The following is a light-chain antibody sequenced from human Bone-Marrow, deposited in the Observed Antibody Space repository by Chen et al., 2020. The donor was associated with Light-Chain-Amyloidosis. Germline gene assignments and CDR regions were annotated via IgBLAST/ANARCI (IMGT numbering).Light chain of an antibody. CDR1: DLPTKY. CDR3: QSADSSGAYEVI. J-gene: IGLJ2*01. CDR2: RDT. V-gene: IGLV3-25*03. Sequence: SYELTQPPSVSVSPGQTARITCSGDDLPTKYAYWYQQKPGEAPVLVIHRDTERPSGISERFSGSSSGTIATLTINRVQAEDEADYHCQSADSSGAYEVIFGGGTKLTVL.